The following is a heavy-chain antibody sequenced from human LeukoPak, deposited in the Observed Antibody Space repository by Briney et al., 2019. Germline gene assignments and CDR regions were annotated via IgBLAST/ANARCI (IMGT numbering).Heavy chain of an antibody. D-gene: IGHD4-11*01. V-gene: IGHV3-53*01. CDR1: GFTVSSPY. J-gene: IGHJ6*03. CDR3: ASSNGAPTDTHYYYMNV. Sequence: PGGSLRLSCEASGFTVSSPYMSWVRQAPGKGLEWVSAIYSNGNTYYTDSVKGRFTISRDNSRNTLDLQMNSLRAEDTAVYYCASSNGAPTDTHYYYMNVWGKGTTVTVSS. CDR2: IYSNGNT.